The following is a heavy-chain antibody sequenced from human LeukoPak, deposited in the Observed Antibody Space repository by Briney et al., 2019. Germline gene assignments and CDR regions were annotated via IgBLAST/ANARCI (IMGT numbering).Heavy chain of an antibody. CDR1: GGSISSSDYY. Sequence: SETLSLTCTVSGGSISSSDYYWGWLRQPPGKGLEWIGGIHYSGRTYYNPSLKSRITISVDTSKNQFSLKLSSVTAADTAVYYCARPTYGSGSYGYWGQGTLVTVSS. V-gene: IGHV4-39*01. CDR3: ARPTYGSGSYGY. CDR2: IHYSGRT. D-gene: IGHD3-10*01. J-gene: IGHJ4*02.